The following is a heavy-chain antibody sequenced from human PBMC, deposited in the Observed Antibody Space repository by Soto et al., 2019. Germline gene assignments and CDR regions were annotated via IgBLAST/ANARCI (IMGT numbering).Heavy chain of an antibody. J-gene: IGHJ5*01. V-gene: IGHV3-30*18. CDR3: AKSYDSGTYDS. D-gene: IGHD1-26*01. Sequence: QVQLVESGGGVVQPGRSLTLSCAASGFTFSTYALAWVRQAPGKGLEWVAGISYDGRNKYHADSVKGRFTISRDNSKNTLYLQMSSLRAEDTAIYYCAKSYDSGTYDSWGQGTLVTVSS. CDR1: GFTFSTYA. CDR2: ISYDGRNK.